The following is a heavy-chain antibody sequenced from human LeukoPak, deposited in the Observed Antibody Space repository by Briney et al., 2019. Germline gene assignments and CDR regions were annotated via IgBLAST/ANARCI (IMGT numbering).Heavy chain of an antibody. D-gene: IGHD5-18*01. CDR3: ARTAVYTSTYFDY. Sequence: SDTLSLTCAVSGYSISSNNWWGWIRQPPGKGLEWIGYIYYSGSTYYNPSLKSRVTMSVDTSKNQFSLKLSSVTAVDTAVYYCARTAVYTSTYFDYWGQGTLVTVSS. V-gene: IGHV4-28*01. CDR2: IYYSGST. J-gene: IGHJ4*02. CDR1: GYSISSNNW.